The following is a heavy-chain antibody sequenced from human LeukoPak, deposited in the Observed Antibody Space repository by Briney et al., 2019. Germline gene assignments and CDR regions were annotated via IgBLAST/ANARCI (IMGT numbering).Heavy chain of an antibody. CDR2: ISGSGGST. D-gene: IGHD4-17*01. CDR1: GFTFSNYA. J-gene: IGHJ4*02. CDR3: AKRPSDYGDYVSYFDY. Sequence: GGSLRLSCAASGFTFSNYAMSWVRQAPGKGLEWVSGISGSGGSTYYADSVKGRFTISRDNSKDTLYLQMNSLRDEDTAVYYCAKRPSDYGDYVSYFDYWGQGTLVTVSS. V-gene: IGHV3-23*01.